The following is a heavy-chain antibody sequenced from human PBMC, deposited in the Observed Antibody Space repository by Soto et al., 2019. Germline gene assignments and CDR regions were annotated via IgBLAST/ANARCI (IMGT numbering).Heavy chain of an antibody. J-gene: IGHJ3*02. Sequence: PSETLSLTCTVSGDSISSSGFFWGWIRQPPGKGLEWIGSIYYSGGTYYNPSLKSRITISVDTSKNQFSLRLSSVTAADTAVYYCARCTITFGGAIVPDAFDIWGQGTMVTVSS. V-gene: IGHV4-39*01. CDR1: GDSISSSGFF. D-gene: IGHD3-16*02. CDR3: ARCTITFGGAIVPDAFDI. CDR2: IYYSGGT.